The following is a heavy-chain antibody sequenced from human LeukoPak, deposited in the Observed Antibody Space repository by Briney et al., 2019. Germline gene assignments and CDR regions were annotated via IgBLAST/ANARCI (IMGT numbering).Heavy chain of an antibody. CDR1: GFTFSSYS. Sequence: PGGSLRLSCAASGFTFSSYSMNWVRQAPGKGLEWVSYISSSSSTIYYADSVKGRFTISRDNAKNSLYLHMNSLRAEDTAVYYCARGPEDAVVIIGRYTSFDPWGQGTLVTVSS. CDR2: ISSSSSTI. V-gene: IGHV3-48*01. D-gene: IGHD3-3*01. J-gene: IGHJ5*02. CDR3: ARGPEDAVVIIGRYTSFDP.